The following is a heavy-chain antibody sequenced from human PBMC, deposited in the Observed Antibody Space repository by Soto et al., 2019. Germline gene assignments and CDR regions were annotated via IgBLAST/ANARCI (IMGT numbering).Heavy chain of an antibody. CDR1: GGTFSSYA. Sequence: QVQLVQSGAEVKKPGSSVKVSCKASGGTFSSYAISWVRQAPGQGLERMGGIIPIFGTANYAQKFQGRVTITADESTSTAYMELSSLRSEDTAVYYCALGYCSGGSCYPAYYFDYWGQGTLVTVSS. J-gene: IGHJ4*02. CDR3: ALGYCSGGSCYPAYYFDY. D-gene: IGHD2-15*01. CDR2: IIPIFGTA. V-gene: IGHV1-69*01.